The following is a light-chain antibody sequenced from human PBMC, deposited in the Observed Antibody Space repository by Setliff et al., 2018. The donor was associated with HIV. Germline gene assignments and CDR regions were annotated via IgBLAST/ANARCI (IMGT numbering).Light chain of an antibody. V-gene: IGLV2-18*02. CDR2: EVN. CDR1: SSDVGSYNR. Sequence: QSALAQPPSVSGSPGQSVTISCTGTSSDVGSYNRVSWYQQPPGTAPKLMIYEVNNRPSGVPDRFSGSKSGNTASLTISGLQAEDEADYYCCSYAGSSPYVFGTGTKVTVL. CDR3: CSYAGSSPYV. J-gene: IGLJ1*01.